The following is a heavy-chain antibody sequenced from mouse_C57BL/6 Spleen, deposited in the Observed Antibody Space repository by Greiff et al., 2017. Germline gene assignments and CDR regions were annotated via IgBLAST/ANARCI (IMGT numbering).Heavy chain of an antibody. CDR3: VRHGGYDYDDWYFDV. D-gene: IGHD2-4*01. J-gene: IGHJ1*03. CDR2: IRSKSNNYAT. CDR1: GFSFNTYA. Sequence: EVMLVESGGGLVQPKGSLKLSCAASGFSFNTYAMNWVRQAPGKGLEWVARIRSKSNNYATYYDDSVKDRFTISRDDSESMLYLQMNNLKTEDTAMYYCVRHGGYDYDDWYFDVWGTGTTVTVSS. V-gene: IGHV10-1*01.